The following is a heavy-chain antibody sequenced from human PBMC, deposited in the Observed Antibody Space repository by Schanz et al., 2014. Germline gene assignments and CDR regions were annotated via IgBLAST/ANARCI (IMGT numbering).Heavy chain of an antibody. Sequence: EVQVVESGGGLVQPGGSLRLSCEASGFTLTSYALTWVRQAPGKGLEWVAFIWSDGSRTYHAESVKGRFIISRDSSKNTLFLQMNSLRPEDTALYFCARDEGRDGYNLAFDVWGQGTLVTVSS. CDR2: IWSDGSRT. V-gene: IGHV3-23*03. CDR3: ARDEGRDGYNLAFDV. J-gene: IGHJ3*01. CDR1: GFTLTSYA. D-gene: IGHD5-12*01.